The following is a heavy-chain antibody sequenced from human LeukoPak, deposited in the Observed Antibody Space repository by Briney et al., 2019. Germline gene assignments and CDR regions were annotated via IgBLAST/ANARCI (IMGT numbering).Heavy chain of an antibody. CDR1: GGSISGSSYY. V-gene: IGHV4-39*01. Sequence: SETLCLTCTVSGGSISGSSYYWGWIRQPPGKGLEWFGGIYYSGSTYYNPSLKSRVTVSLYTSKNQFSLKLSSVTAADTSVYYCARGSYDVLTGYSTFGEYWGHGNLFTVSS. CDR3: ARGSYDVLTGYSTFGEY. J-gene: IGHJ4*01. D-gene: IGHD3-9*01. CDR2: IYYSGST.